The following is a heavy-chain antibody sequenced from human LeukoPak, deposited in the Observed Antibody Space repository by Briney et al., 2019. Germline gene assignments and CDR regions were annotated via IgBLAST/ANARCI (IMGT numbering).Heavy chain of an antibody. CDR1: GFTFDDYA. D-gene: IGHD2-15*01. J-gene: IGHJ4*02. V-gene: IGHV3-9*01. Sequence: SLRLSCAASGFTFDDYAMHWVRQAPGKGLEWVSGISWNSGSIGYADSVKGRFTISRDNAKNSLYLHMNSLRAGDAAVYYCAKAPVTTCSGAYCYPFDYWSQGTLVTVSS. CDR3: AKAPVTTCSGAYCYPFDY. CDR2: ISWNSGSI.